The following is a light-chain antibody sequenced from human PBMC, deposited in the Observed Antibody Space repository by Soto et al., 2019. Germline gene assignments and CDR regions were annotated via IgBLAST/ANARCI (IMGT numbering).Light chain of an antibody. CDR1: QAISSW. CDR3: LQDYNYPPT. CDR2: KAS. Sequence: DIQMTQSPSTLSGSAGDRVTITFRASQAISSWLAWYQQKPGKAPKLLIYKASTLKSGVPSRFSGSGSGTEFTLTISSLQPEDFATYYCLQDYNYPPTFGQGTKVDIK. V-gene: IGKV1-5*03. J-gene: IGKJ1*01.